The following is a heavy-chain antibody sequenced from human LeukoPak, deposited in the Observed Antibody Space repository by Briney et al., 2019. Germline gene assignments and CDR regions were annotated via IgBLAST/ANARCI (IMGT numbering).Heavy chain of an antibody. CDR1: GFTFSSYG. CDR2: ISYDGSNK. V-gene: IGHV3-30*18. D-gene: IGHD3-3*01. J-gene: IGHJ4*02. Sequence: PGGSLRLSCAASGFTFSSYGMHWVRQAPGKGLEWVAVISYDGSNKYYADSVKGRFTISRDNSKNTLYLQMNSLRAEDTAVYYCAKDFLYTYYFDYWGQGTLVTVSS. CDR3: AKDFLYTYYFDY.